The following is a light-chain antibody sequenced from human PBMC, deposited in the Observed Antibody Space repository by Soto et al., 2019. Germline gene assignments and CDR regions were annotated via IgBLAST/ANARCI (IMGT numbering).Light chain of an antibody. CDR2: DTA. CDR3: LLSYSGTRML. J-gene: IGLJ3*02. CDR1: TGAVTDGHY. V-gene: IGLV7-46*01. Sequence: QAVVTQEPSLTVSPGGTVTHTCGSTTGAVTDGHYPYWFQQKPGQAPRTLIYDTASKHSWTPARFSGSLLGGKAALTLSGAQPEDEAEYYCLLSYSGTRMLFGGGTKLTVL.